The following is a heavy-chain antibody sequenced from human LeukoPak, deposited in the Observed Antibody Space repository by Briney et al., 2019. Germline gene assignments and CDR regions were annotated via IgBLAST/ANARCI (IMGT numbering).Heavy chain of an antibody. CDR1: GFTFSSYA. CDR2: ISGSGGST. V-gene: IGHV3-23*01. Sequence: GGSLRLSCEAFGFTFSSYAMSWVRQASGKGLEWVSSISGSGGSTYYADSVKGRFSISRDNSKNTLYLQMNSLRAEDTAVYSCAKVLSYYDSSAFDYWGQGTLVTVSS. CDR3: AKVLSYYDSSAFDY. D-gene: IGHD3-22*01. J-gene: IGHJ4*02.